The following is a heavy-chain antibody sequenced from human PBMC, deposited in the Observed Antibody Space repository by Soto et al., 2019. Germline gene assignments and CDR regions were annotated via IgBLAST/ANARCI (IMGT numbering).Heavy chain of an antibody. CDR3: ARHWAYSSSWYRSWGPRNWFDP. V-gene: IGHV4-4*02. J-gene: IGHJ5*02. Sequence: PSETLSLTCAVSGASVSSTKWWSWVRQSPGKGLEWIGEIHHSETTNYNPSLDSRVTISIDKSKNQFSLKLNSVTAADTAVYYCARHWAYSSSWYRSWGPRNWFDPWGQGTLVTVSS. CDR2: IHHSETT. D-gene: IGHD6-13*01. CDR1: GASVSSTKW.